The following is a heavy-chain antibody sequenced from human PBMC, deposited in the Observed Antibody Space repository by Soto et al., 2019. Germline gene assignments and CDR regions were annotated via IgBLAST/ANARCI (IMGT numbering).Heavy chain of an antibody. CDR2: IYYSGST. J-gene: IGHJ4*02. Sequence: SETLSLTCAVYGGSFSAYYWSWIRQPPGKGLEWIGYIYYSGSTNYNPSLKSRVIISVDTSKNQFSLKLSSVTAADTAVYYCARGYYGSGSGGYYFDYWGQGTLVTSPQ. V-gene: IGHV4-59*01. CDR1: GGSFSAYY. CDR3: ARGYYGSGSGGYYFDY. D-gene: IGHD3-10*01.